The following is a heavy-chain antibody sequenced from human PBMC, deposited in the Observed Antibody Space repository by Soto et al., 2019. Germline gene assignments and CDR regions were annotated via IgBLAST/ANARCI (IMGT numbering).Heavy chain of an antibody. J-gene: IGHJ4*02. D-gene: IGHD6-13*01. CDR3: ARVLRVSPPGACDY. V-gene: IGHV1-18*01. Sequence: GLEWMGWISAYNGNTNYAQKLQGRVTMTTDTSTSTAYMELRSLRSDDTAVYYCARVLRVSPPGACDYWGQGTLVSVSS. CDR2: ISAYNGNT.